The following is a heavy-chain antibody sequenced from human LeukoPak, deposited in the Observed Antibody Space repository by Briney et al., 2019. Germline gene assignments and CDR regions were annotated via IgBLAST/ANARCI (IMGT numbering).Heavy chain of an antibody. V-gene: IGHV3-23*01. CDR2: ISGSGGST. Sequence: HTGGSLRLSCAASGFTFSSYAMSWVRQAPGKGLEWVSAISGSGGSTYYADSVKGRFTISRDNSKNTLYLQMNSLRAEDTAVYYCAKEVSGSSPRQGAFDIWGQGTMVTVSS. D-gene: IGHD1-26*01. CDR1: GFTFSSYA. CDR3: AKEVSGSSPRQGAFDI. J-gene: IGHJ3*02.